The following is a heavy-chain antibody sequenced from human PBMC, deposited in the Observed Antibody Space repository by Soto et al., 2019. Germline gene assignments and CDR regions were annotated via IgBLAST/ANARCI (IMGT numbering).Heavy chain of an antibody. D-gene: IGHD3-22*01. CDR3: AKEIPSTYSYDSSGAGIDC. Sequence: PGGSLRLSCAASGFTFSSYAMSWVRQAPGKGLEWVSVISGSGGSTYYADSVKGRFTISRDNSKKTLYLQMNSLRAEDTAVYYCAKEIPSTYSYDSSGAGIDCWGQGTLVTVSS. V-gene: IGHV3-23*01. CDR2: ISGSGGST. CDR1: GFTFSSYA. J-gene: IGHJ4*02.